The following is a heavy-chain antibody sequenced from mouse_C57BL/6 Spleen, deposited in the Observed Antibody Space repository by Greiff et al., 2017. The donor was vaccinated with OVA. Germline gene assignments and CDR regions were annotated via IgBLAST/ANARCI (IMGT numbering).Heavy chain of an antibody. D-gene: IGHD1-1*01. CDR3: ARSPVITTVVEGFAY. V-gene: IGHV7-3*01. Sequence: EVQLQESGGGLVQPGGSLSLSCAASGFTFTDYYMSWVRQPPGKALEWLGFIRNKANGYTTEYSASVKGRFTISRDNSQSILYLQMNALRAEDSATYYCARSPVITTVVEGFAYWGQGTLVTVSA. J-gene: IGHJ3*01. CDR2: IRNKANGYTT. CDR1: GFTFTDYY.